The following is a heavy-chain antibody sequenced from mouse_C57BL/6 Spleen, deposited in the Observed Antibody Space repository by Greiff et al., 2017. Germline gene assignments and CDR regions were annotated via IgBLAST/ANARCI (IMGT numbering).Heavy chain of an antibody. CDR3: ARQYYYGSSYDYFDY. CDR1: GFTFSSYG. D-gene: IGHD1-1*01. CDR2: ISSGGSYT. Sequence: VQLKESGGDLVKPGGSLKLSCAASGFTFSSYGMSWVRQTPDKRLEWVATISSGGSYTYYPDSVKGRFTISRDNAKNTLYLQMSSLKSEDTAMYYCARQYYYGSSYDYFDYWGQGTTRTVSS. V-gene: IGHV5-6*01. J-gene: IGHJ2*01.